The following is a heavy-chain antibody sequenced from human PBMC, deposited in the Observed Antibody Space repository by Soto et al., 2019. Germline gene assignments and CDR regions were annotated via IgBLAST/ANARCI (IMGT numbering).Heavy chain of an antibody. CDR1: GGTFSSYA. D-gene: IGHD2-15*01. CDR2: IIPIFGTA. J-gene: IGHJ6*02. V-gene: IGHV1-69*13. CDR3: ARDCRGYCSGGTYYYYYGMGV. Sequence: SVKVSCKASGGTFSSYAISWVRQAPGQGLEWMGGIIPIFGTANYAQKFQGRVTITADESTSTAYMELSSLRSEDTAVYYCARDCRGYCSGGTYYYYYGMGVWGQGTTVTVSS.